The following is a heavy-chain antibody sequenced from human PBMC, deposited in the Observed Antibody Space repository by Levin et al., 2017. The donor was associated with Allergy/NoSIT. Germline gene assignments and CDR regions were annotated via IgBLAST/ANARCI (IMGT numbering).Heavy chain of an antibody. J-gene: IGHJ4*02. V-gene: IGHV3-9*01. CDR3: AKDRGVAGTIYYFDY. Sequence: LSLTCAASGFTFDDYAMHWVRQAPGKGLEWVSGISWNSGSIGYADSVKGRFTISRDNAKNSLYLQMNSLRAEDTALYYCAKDRGVAGTIYYFDYWGQGTLVTVSS. CDR2: ISWNSGSI. D-gene: IGHD6-19*01. CDR1: GFTFDDYA.